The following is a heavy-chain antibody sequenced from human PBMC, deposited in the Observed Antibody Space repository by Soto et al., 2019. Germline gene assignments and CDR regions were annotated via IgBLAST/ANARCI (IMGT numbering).Heavy chain of an antibody. CDR3: TTDPGPYSSAY. D-gene: IGHD6-25*01. V-gene: IGHV3-15*07. Sequence: GGSLRLSCAASGFTFNNAWKNWVRQAPGKEMEWVGRIKSKTDGVPTDYAASVKGRFTISRDDSKTTLYLQMNSLQTEATAFYFSTTDPGPYSSAYWGQGTLVTVSS. CDR1: GFTFNNAW. J-gene: IGHJ4*02. CDR2: IKSKTDGVPT.